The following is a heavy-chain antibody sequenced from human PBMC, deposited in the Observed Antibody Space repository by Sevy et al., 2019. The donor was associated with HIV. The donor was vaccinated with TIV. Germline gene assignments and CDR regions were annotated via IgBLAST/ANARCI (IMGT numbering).Heavy chain of an antibody. Sequence: ASVKVSCKASGYTFTSYDINWVRQATGQGLEWMGWMNPNSGNTGYPQKFQGRVTMTRNTSISTAYMELSSLRSEDTAVYYCARGQITGTISDYWGQRTLVTVSS. CDR2: MNPNSGNT. J-gene: IGHJ4*02. D-gene: IGHD1-20*01. CDR1: GYTFTSYD. CDR3: ARGQITGTISDY. V-gene: IGHV1-8*01.